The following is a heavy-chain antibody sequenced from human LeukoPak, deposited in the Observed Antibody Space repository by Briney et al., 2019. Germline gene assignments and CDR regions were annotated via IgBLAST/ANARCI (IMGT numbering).Heavy chain of an antibody. V-gene: IGHV4-59*01. CDR3: ARLTNYDYVWGSYSYTGNYFQY. CDR1: GGSISSYY. D-gene: IGHD3-16*02. Sequence: PSETLSLTCTVSGGSISSYYWSWIRQSPGKGLEWIGYIYYSGSTNYNPPLKSRVTISLDTPKNQFSLNLSSVTAADTAVYFCARLTNYDYVWGSYSYTGNYFQYWGQGTLVTVSS. CDR2: IYYSGST. J-gene: IGHJ4*02.